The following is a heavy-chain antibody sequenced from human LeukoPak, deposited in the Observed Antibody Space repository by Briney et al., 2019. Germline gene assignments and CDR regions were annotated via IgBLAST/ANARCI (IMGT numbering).Heavy chain of an antibody. J-gene: IGHJ3*02. Sequence: GGSLRLSCAASGFTFSSFAMSWVRQAPGKGLEWVSAISGSGGSTHYADSVKGRFTISRDNSKDTLYLQMNSLRAEDTAVYYCAKDRGDWDTNDAFDIWGQGTMVTVSS. D-gene: IGHD3/OR15-3a*01. CDR2: ISGSGGST. V-gene: IGHV3-23*01. CDR1: GFTFSSFA. CDR3: AKDRGDWDTNDAFDI.